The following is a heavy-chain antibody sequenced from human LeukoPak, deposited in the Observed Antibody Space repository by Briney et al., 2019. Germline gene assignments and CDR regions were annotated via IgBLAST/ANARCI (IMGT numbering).Heavy chain of an antibody. V-gene: IGHV1-2*06. CDR2: INPNSGGT. J-gene: IGHJ4*02. D-gene: IGHD6-19*01. CDR1: GYTFTGYY. Sequence: PGASVKVSCKASGYTFTGYYMRWVRQAPGQGLEWMGRINPNSGGTNYAQKFQGRVTMTRDTSISTAYMELSRLRSDDTAVYYCARVWYSSGWTFDYWGQGTLVTVSS. CDR3: ARVWYSSGWTFDY.